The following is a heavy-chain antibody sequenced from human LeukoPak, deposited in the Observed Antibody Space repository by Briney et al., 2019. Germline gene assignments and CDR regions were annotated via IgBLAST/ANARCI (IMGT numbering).Heavy chain of an antibody. D-gene: IGHD3-22*01. J-gene: IGHJ4*02. CDR2: IIPILGIA. V-gene: IGHV1-69*04. CDR3: AKDVYYDSSGYTFDY. CDR1: GGTFSSYA. Sequence: SVKVSCKASGGTFSSYAISWVRQAPGQGLEWMGRIIPILGIANYAQKFQGRVTITADKSTSTAYMELSSLRAEDTALYYCAKDVYYDSSGYTFDYWGQGTLVTVSS.